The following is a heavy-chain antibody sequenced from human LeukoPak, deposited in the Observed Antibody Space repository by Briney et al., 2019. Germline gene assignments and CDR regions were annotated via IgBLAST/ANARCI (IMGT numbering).Heavy chain of an antibody. CDR2: IKQDGTEK. CDR1: GFTFSSYW. D-gene: IGHD3-3*01. J-gene: IGHJ5*02. CDR3: ARINAQSHNFWSGYPHGYFDP. Sequence: PGESLRLSCAASGFTFSSYWMSWVRQAPGKGLERVANIKQDGTEKDYVDSVQGRFTISRDNAKNSLYLQMNSVRAEDTAVYYCARINAQSHNFWSGYPHGYFDPWGQGTLVTVSS. V-gene: IGHV3-7*01.